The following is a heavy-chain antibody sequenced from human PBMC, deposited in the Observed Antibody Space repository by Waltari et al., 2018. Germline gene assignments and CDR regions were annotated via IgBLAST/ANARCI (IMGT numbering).Heavy chain of an antibody. CDR3: ARHGRSGYSTADYFDY. V-gene: IGHV4-39*01. D-gene: IGHD5-18*01. Sequence: QLQLQESGPGLVKPSETLSLTCTVSGGSISSSSYYWGWIRQPPGKGLEWIGSIYYSGRPYYNPSLKSRVTISVDTSKNQFSLKLSSVTAADTAVYYCARHGRSGYSTADYFDYWGQGTLVTVSS. J-gene: IGHJ4*02. CDR2: IYYSGRP. CDR1: GGSISSSSYY.